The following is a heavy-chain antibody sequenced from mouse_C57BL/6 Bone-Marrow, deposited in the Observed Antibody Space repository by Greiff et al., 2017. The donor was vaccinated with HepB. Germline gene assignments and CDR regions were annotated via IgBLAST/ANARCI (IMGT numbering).Heavy chain of an antibody. Sequence: EVKLVESGGGLVQPGGSLKLSCAASGFTFSDYGMAWVRQAPRKGPEWVAFISNLAYSIYYADTVKGRFTISRENAKNTLYLEMSSLRSEDTAMYYCARHRMYYNFDVWGTGTTVTVSS. D-gene: IGHD2-12*01. CDR2: ISNLAYSI. CDR1: GFTFSDYG. CDR3: ARHRMYYNFDV. J-gene: IGHJ1*03. V-gene: IGHV5-15*01.